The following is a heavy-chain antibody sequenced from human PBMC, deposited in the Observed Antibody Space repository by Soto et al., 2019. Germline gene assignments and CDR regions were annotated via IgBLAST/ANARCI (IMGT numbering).Heavy chain of an antibody. J-gene: IGHJ1*01. D-gene: IGHD1-1*01. Sequence: GGSLRLSCAASGFTFSSYWMSWVRQAPGKGLEWVANIKQDGGGRFYGDSVDGRFSISRDNSADTVYLHMNSLRDDDTAVYFCVKEHVNGWPNLEFWGQGALVTVSS. V-gene: IGHV3-7*01. CDR1: GFTFSSYW. CDR3: VKEHVNGWPNLEF. CDR2: IKQDGGGR.